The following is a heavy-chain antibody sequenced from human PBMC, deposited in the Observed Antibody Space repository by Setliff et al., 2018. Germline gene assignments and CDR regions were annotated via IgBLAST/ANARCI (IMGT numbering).Heavy chain of an antibody. Sequence: GASVKVSCKASGYSFLSYGINWVRQAPGQGLEWMGWISTSNGNTNYAQKLQGRVTMTTDTSTSTAYMELRSLRSDDTAVYYCATSWGATPFDYWGQGTLVTVSS. CDR2: ISTSNGNT. CDR1: GYSFLSYG. CDR3: ATSWGATPFDY. V-gene: IGHV1-18*01. J-gene: IGHJ4*02. D-gene: IGHD1-26*01.